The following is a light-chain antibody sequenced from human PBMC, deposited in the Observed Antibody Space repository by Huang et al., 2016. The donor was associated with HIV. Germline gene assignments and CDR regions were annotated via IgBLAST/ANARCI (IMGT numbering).Light chain of an antibody. CDR2: SAS. Sequence: EIVLTQSPGTLSLSPGETATLSCRAAQIIPSSYLAWYQQKPGRSPRLLVYSASRRATGIPDRFSGSGSGTDFTLTISRVEPEDIAVYYCQQYGNSPLTFGGGSKVEIK. V-gene: IGKV3-20*01. J-gene: IGKJ4*01. CDR1: QIIPSSY. CDR3: QQYGNSPLT.